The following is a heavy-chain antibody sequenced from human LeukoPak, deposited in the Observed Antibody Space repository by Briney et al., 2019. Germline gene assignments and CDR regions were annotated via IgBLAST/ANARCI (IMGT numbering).Heavy chain of an antibody. V-gene: IGHV5-51*01. Sequence: GESLKISCKGSGYSFTSYWIGWVRQMPGKGLEWMGIIYPGDSDTRYSPSFQGQVTISADKSISTAYLQWSSLKASDTAMYYCARLYGSGNLQIRDAEYFQHWGQGTLVTVSS. CDR1: GYSFTSYW. J-gene: IGHJ1*01. CDR3: ARLYGSGNLQIRDAEYFQH. D-gene: IGHD3-10*01. CDR2: IYPGDSDT.